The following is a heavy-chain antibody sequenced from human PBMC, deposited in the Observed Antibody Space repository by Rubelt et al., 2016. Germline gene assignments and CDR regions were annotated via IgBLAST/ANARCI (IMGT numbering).Heavy chain of an antibody. D-gene: IGHD2-21*02. J-gene: IGHJ4*02. V-gene: IGHV3-30*04. CDR3: AKGGNVVVTARLYYFDY. CDR2: ISYDGGNK. Sequence: VQLVESGGGVVQPGGSLRLSCAASGFTFSHYAMHWVRQAPGEGLEWVALISYDGGNKNYADSVKGRFTISRANSENTLYLQMNSLRAEDTAVYYCAKGGNVVVTARLYYFDYWGQGTLVTVSS. CDR1: GFTFSHYA.